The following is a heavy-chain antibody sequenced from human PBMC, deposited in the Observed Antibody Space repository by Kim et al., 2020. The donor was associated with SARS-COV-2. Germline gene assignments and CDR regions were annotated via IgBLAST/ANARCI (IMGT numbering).Heavy chain of an antibody. CDR2: IWYDGSNK. CDR1: GFTFSSYG. Sequence: GGSLRLSCAASGFTFSSYGMHWVRQAPGKGLEWVAVIWYDGSNKYYADSVKGRFTISRDNSKNTLYLQMNSLRAEDTAVYYCARDLGYYYDSSGYGGIDYWGQGTLVTVSS. J-gene: IGHJ4*02. V-gene: IGHV3-33*01. D-gene: IGHD3-22*01. CDR3: ARDLGYYYDSSGYGGIDY.